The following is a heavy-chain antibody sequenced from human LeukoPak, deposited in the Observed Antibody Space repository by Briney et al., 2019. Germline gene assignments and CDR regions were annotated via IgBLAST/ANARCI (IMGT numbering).Heavy chain of an antibody. CDR3: ARVRPAAGTEDL. CDR1: GFTFSRYE. V-gene: IGHV3-48*03. Sequence: GGSLTLSSPPSGFTFSRYEMNWVRQAPGDGLEWVSYIRSSGSNIYYADSVKGRFTISSDHAKNSLYLQMNSLRAEDTTVYYCARVRPAAGTEDLWGRGTLVTVSS. J-gene: IGHJ5*02. D-gene: IGHD6-13*01. CDR2: IRSSGSNI.